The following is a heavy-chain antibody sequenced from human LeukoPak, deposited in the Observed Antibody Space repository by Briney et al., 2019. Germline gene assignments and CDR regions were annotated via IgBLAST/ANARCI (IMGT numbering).Heavy chain of an antibody. J-gene: IGHJ4*02. CDR2: INQDGSEK. V-gene: IGHV3-7*01. Sequence: GGSLRLSCAASGFTFGSYWMTWVRQAPGKGLEWVANINQDGSEKNCLDSVKGRFTISRDNAQNSLYLQMNGLRVEDTAVYYCTRRLDEWGQGALVTVSS. D-gene: IGHD3-16*01. CDR1: GFTFGSYW. CDR3: TRRLDE.